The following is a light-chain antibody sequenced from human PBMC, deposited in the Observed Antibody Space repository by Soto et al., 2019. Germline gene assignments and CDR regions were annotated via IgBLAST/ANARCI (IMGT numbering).Light chain of an antibody. CDR2: AAS. CDR1: QLISTH. CDR3: QQSYLAPRT. J-gene: IGKJ2*01. Sequence: DIQMTQSPSSLSASVGDRVTISCRASQLISTHLNWYQQKPGKAPKLLIYAASSLHSGVPSRFSGGGSGTDFTLTISSLQPEDFATYYCQQSYLAPRTFGQGTNLQIK. V-gene: IGKV1-39*01.